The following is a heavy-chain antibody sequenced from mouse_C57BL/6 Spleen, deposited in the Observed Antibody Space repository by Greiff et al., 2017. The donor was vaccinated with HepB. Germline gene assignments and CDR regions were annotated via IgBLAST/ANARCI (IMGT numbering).Heavy chain of an antibody. CDR2: IYPGDGDT. D-gene: IGHD2-12*01. Sequence: VMLVESGPELVKPGASVKISCKASGYAFSSSWMNWVKQRPGKGLEWIGRIYPGDGDTNYNGKFKGKATLTADKSSSTAYMQLSSLKSEDSAVYFCARDYRGFAYWGQGTLVTVSA. J-gene: IGHJ3*01. CDR3: ARDYRGFAY. CDR1: GYAFSSSW. V-gene: IGHV1-82*01.